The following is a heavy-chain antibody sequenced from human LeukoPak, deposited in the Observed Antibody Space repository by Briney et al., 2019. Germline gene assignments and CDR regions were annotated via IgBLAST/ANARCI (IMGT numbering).Heavy chain of an antibody. J-gene: IGHJ1*01. Sequence: PGGSLRLSCAASGFTFSSYAMSWVRQAPGKGLGLVSAISGSGGSTSYADSVKGRFTISRDNSKNTLYLQVNSLRAEDTAVYYCASAPDYGDYSRYFQHWGQGTLVTVSS. CDR2: ISGSGGST. CDR1: GFTFSSYA. V-gene: IGHV3-23*01. CDR3: ASAPDYGDYSRYFQH. D-gene: IGHD4-17*01.